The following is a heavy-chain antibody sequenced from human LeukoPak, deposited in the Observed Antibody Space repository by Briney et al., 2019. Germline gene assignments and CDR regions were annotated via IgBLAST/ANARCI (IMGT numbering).Heavy chain of an antibody. CDR2: LFSDGNT. Sequence: GGSLRLSCAASGFTVITNNMTWVRQAPGKGLEGVSVLFSDGNTKYADSVQGPFTISRDNSKNPLYLEMNSLSPDDTAVYYCARGVEPLAANTLAYWGQGTLVTVSS. J-gene: IGHJ4*02. CDR1: GFTVITNN. V-gene: IGHV3-53*01. D-gene: IGHD1-14*01. CDR3: ARGVEPLAANTLAY.